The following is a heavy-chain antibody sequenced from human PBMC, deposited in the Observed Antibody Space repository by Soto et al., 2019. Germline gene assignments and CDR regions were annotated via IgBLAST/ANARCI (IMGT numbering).Heavy chain of an antibody. V-gene: IGHV3-23*01. J-gene: IGHJ4*02. Sequence: EVQLLESGGGLVQPGGSLRLSCAASGFTFSSYGMSWVRQAPGKGLEWVSCISGNGVDTYYADSVKGRFTISRDNSKTTLYLRLNSLRAEDTAVYYCAKDQAPDTVAADGYWGQGMLVTVSS. CDR1: GFTFSSYG. CDR2: ISGNGVDT. D-gene: IGHD6-13*01. CDR3: AKDQAPDTVAADGY.